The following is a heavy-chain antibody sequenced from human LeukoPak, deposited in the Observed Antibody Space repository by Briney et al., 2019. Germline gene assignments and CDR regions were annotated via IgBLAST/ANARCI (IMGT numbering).Heavy chain of an antibody. D-gene: IGHD3-9*01. CDR1: GFTFSSYG. Sequence: PGRSLRLSCAASGFTFSSYGMHWVRQAPGKGLEWVAVIWYDGSNKYYADSVKGRFTISRDNSKNTLYLQMNSLRAEDTAVYYCARGYDILTGSTNSLPSDYWGQGTLVTVSS. CDR2: IWYDGSNK. CDR3: ARGYDILTGSTNSLPSDY. J-gene: IGHJ4*02. V-gene: IGHV3-33*01.